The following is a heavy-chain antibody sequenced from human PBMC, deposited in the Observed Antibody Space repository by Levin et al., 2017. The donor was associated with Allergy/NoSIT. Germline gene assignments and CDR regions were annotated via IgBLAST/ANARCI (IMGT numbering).Heavy chain of an antibody. Sequence: GGSLRLSCTASGFTFNKYGLTWVRQAPGKGLEWVASIGGSGIDANYADSVRGRFTITRDMNMIFLQMNRLRVEDTAVYYCAKDPMWDRYNFDMDVWGQGTSVIVSS. J-gene: IGHJ6*02. CDR2: IGGSGIDA. CDR1: GFTFNKYG. D-gene: IGHD1-26*01. CDR3: AKDPMWDRYNFDMDV. V-gene: IGHV3-23*01.